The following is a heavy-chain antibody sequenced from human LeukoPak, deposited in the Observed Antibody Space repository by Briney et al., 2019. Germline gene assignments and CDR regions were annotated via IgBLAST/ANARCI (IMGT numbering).Heavy chain of an antibody. Sequence: GASVKVSCKASGNTSTSYGISWVRQAPGQGLEWMGWISGYNGNTNYAQKLQGRVTMTTDTSTSTAYMELRSLRSDDTAVYYCARARSDSNYDYWGQGTLVTVSS. CDR3: ARARSDSNYDY. D-gene: IGHD4-11*01. CDR1: GNTSTSYG. V-gene: IGHV1-18*01. CDR2: ISGYNGNT. J-gene: IGHJ4*02.